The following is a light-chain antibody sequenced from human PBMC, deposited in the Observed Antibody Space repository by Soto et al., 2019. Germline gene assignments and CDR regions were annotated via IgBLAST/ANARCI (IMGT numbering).Light chain of an antibody. Sequence: DIQMTQSPSTLSGSVGDRVTITCRASQTSSSWLAWYQQKPGKAPKLLIYKASTLKSGVPSRFSGSGSGTEFTLTISSLQADDFATYYCQHYNSYSEAFGQGTKVDIK. CDR2: KAS. J-gene: IGKJ1*01. CDR1: QTSSSW. V-gene: IGKV1-5*03. CDR3: QHYNSYSEA.